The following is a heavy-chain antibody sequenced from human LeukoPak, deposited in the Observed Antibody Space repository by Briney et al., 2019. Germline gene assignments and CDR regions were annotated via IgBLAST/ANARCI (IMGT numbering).Heavy chain of an antibody. CDR1: AFTFKSYA. Sequence: GGSLRLSCAASAFTFKSYAMIWVRQAPGKGLEWVSAVDASGTTTYYADSVKGRFIISRDNSKNTLYLELTSLRAEDTAIYYCANEPGYSPSEPTQYWGQGTLVTVSP. J-gene: IGHJ4*02. CDR2: VDASGTTT. CDR3: ANEPGYSPSEPTQY. D-gene: IGHD5-12*01. V-gene: IGHV3-23*05.